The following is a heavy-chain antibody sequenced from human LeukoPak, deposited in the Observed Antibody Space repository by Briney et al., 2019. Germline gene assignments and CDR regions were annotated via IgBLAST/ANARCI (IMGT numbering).Heavy chain of an antibody. J-gene: IGHJ3*02. CDR2: HYSGGST. CDR3: ARDVSLYCRSATCFHDAFDT. Sequence: GGSQRLSCASSGFIVSSCYMRWGRQARGKGLEWGTVHYSGGSTNYGASVKGRFTISRDNSKNTLYLQMNSLRAEDTAVYYCARDVSLYCRSATCFHDAFDTWGQGTMVTVSS. V-gene: IGHV3-66*02. CDR1: GFIVSSCY. D-gene: IGHD2-2*01.